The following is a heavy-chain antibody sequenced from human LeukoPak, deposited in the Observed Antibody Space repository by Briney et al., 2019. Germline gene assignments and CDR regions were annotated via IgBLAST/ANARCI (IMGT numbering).Heavy chain of an antibody. V-gene: IGHV3-23*01. CDR2: ISGSGGST. CDR3: AKDRYGDYGPFDN. J-gene: IGHJ3*02. CDR1: GFTFSSYA. D-gene: IGHD4-17*01. Sequence: GGSLRLSCAASGFTFSSYAVSWVRQAPGKGLEWVSGISGSGGSTDYADSVKGRFTISRDNSKSTLYLQMNSLRAEDTAVYYCAKDRYGDYGPFDNWGQGTMVTVSS.